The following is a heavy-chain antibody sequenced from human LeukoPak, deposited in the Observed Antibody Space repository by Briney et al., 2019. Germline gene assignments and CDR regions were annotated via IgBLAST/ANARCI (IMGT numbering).Heavy chain of an antibody. CDR1: GFTFSSYS. CDR2: ISSSSSYI. CDR3: ARDSVVVAATAVGAFDI. D-gene: IGHD2-15*01. J-gene: IGHJ3*02. Sequence: GGSPRLSCAASGFTFSSYSMNWVRQAPGKGLEWVSSISSSSSYIYYADSVKGRFTISRDNAKNSLYLQMNSLRAEDTAVYYCARDSVVVAATAVGAFDIWGQGTMVTVSS. V-gene: IGHV3-21*01.